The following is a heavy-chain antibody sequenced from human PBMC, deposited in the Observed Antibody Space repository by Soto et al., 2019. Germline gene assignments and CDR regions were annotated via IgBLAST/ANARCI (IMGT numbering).Heavy chain of an antibody. CDR3: ATLILVTGDFDY. CDR1: GFSSSNYW. Sequence: EVQLVESGGGLVQPGGSLRLSCIASGFSSSNYWMSWVRQAPGKGLEWVANIKQDGSEKYYVDSVKGRFTISRDNRKNSLYLQMDSLRAEDTGVYYCATLILVTGDFDYWGQGTLVTVSS. D-gene: IGHD2-8*02. V-gene: IGHV3-7*01. J-gene: IGHJ4*02. CDR2: IKQDGSEK.